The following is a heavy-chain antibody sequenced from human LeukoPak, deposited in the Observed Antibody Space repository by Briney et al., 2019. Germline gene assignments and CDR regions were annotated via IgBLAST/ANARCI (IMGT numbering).Heavy chain of an antibody. J-gene: IGHJ4*02. V-gene: IGHV3-23*01. CDR1: GFTFSSYA. D-gene: IGHD6-13*01. CDR3: AKDHGSSDWYYFDY. CDR2: ISGSGGST. Sequence: GGSLRLSCAASGFTFSSYAMSWVRQAPGKGLEWVSAISGSGGSTYYADSVKGRFTISRDNSKNTLYLQMNTLRADDTAVYYCAKDHGSSDWYYFDYWGQGTLVTVSS.